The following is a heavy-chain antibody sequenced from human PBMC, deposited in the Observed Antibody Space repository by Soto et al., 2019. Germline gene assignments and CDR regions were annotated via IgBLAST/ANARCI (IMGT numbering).Heavy chain of an antibody. D-gene: IGHD3-3*01. CDR3: ARDQSAYYDFWSGFDYYDGMAV. CDR2: INPNSGGT. V-gene: IGHV1-2*04. Sequence: GASVKVSCKASGYTFTGYYMHWVRQAPGQGLEWMGWINPNSGGTNYAQKFQGWVTMTRDTSISTAYMELSRLRSDDAAVYYCARDQSAYYDFWSGFDYYDGMAVSGQGTTVLVSA. J-gene: IGHJ6*01. CDR1: GYTFTGYY.